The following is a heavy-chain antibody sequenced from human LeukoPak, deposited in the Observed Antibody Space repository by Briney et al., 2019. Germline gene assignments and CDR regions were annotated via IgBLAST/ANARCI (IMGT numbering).Heavy chain of an antibody. V-gene: IGHV4-34*01. CDR1: GGSFSGYY. D-gene: IGHD3-9*01. Sequence: SETLSLTCAVYGGSFSGYYWSWIRQPPGKWLEWIGEINHSGSTNYNPSLKSRVTISVDTSKNQFSLKLSSVTAADTAVYYCARGGQYVLRYFDWLTRARFDYWGQGTLVTVSS. CDR2: INHSGST. CDR3: ARGGQYVLRYFDWLTRARFDY. J-gene: IGHJ4*02.